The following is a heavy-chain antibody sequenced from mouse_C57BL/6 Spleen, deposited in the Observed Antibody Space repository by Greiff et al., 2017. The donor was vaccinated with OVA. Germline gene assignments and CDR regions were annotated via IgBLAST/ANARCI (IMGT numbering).Heavy chain of an antibody. CDR2: ISDGGSYT. D-gene: IGHD3-2*02. J-gene: IGHJ2*01. CDR3: ARDGGRDSSGPYYFDY. CDR1: GFTFSSYA. Sequence: EVKLVESGGGLVKPGGSLKLSCAASGFTFSSYAMSWVRQTPEKRLEWVATISDGGSYTYYPDNVKGRFTISRDNAKNNLYLQMSHLKSEDTAMYYCARDGGRDSSGPYYFDYWGQGTTLTVSS. V-gene: IGHV5-4*01.